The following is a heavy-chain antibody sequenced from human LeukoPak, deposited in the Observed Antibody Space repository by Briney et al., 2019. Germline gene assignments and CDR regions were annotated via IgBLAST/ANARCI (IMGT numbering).Heavy chain of an antibody. J-gene: IGHJ4*02. CDR3: ARRAGAYSHPYDY. CDR2: ISSSSSTI. D-gene: IGHD4/OR15-4a*01. Sequence: QTGGSLRLSCAASGFTFSSYSMNWVRQAPGKGLEWVSYISSSSSTIYYADSVKGRLTISRDNSKNTLYLQMNSLRAEDTAVYYCARRAGAYSHPYDYWGQGTLVTVSS. CDR1: GFTFSSYS. V-gene: IGHV3-48*01.